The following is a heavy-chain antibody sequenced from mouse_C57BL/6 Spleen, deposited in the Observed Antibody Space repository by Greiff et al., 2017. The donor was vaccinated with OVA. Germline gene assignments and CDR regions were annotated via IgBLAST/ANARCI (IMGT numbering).Heavy chain of an antibody. CDR1: GYTFTDYE. J-gene: IGHJ4*01. CDR2: IDPETGGT. Sequence: VQLQQSGAELVRPGASVTLSCKASGYTFTDYEMHWVKQTPVHGLEWIGAIDPETGGTAYNQKFKGKAILTADKSSSTAYMELRSLTSEDSAVYYCTRASGDYAMDYWGQGTSVTVSS. V-gene: IGHV1-15*01. CDR3: TRASGDYAMDY. D-gene: IGHD3-2*02.